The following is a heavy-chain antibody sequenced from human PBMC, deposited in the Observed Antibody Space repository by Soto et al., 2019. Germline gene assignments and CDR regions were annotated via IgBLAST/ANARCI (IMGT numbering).Heavy chain of an antibody. V-gene: IGHV2-5*02. Sequence: QITLKESGPTLVKPTQTLTLTCTFSGFSLSTSGVGVGWIRQPPGKALEWLALIYWADDKRYSPSLKSRLTITQDTSKNQVVLTMTNMDPVDTATYYCVQGRGPFDFWGQGTLVTVSS. J-gene: IGHJ4*02. CDR2: IYWADDK. D-gene: IGHD3-16*01. CDR1: GFSLSTSGVG. CDR3: VQGRGPFDF.